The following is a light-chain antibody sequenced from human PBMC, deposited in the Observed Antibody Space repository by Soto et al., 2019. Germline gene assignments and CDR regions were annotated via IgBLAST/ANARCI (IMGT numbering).Light chain of an antibody. CDR2: EVN. CDR3: SSYAGSNNFV. Sequence: QSALTQPASVSGSPGQSITISCTGTSRDVGGYKYVSWYQQHPGKAPKLMIYEVNKRPSGVPDRFSGSKSGNTASLTVSGLQAEDEADYYCSSYAGSNNFVFGTGTKVTVL. J-gene: IGLJ1*01. V-gene: IGLV2-8*01. CDR1: SRDVGGYKY.